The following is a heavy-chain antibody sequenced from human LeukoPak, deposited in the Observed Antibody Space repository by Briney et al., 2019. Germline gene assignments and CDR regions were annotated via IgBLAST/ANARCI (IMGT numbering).Heavy chain of an antibody. CDR3: ARDGGIIRFGGQDV. Sequence: GGSLRLSCGASGFTFSSYTMSWVRQAPGKGLEWVSGISGSGGSTYYADSGKGRFTISRDNSKNTLYLQMNSLRVEDTAVYYCARDGGIIRFGGQDVWGQGTTVTVS. J-gene: IGHJ6*02. V-gene: IGHV3-23*01. CDR1: GFTFSSYT. D-gene: IGHD3-16*01. CDR2: ISGSGGST.